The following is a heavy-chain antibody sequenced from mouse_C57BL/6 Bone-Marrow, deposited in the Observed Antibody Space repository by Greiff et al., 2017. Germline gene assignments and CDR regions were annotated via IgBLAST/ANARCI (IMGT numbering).Heavy chain of an antibody. CDR1: GFHIKDYY. CDR3: ARGEGYDDIDY. CDR2: IDPEDGET. D-gene: IGHD2-2*01. J-gene: IGHJ2*01. V-gene: IGHV14-2*01. Sequence: VQLQQSGAELVKPGASVKLSCTASGFHIKDYYLHWVKQRTEQGLEWIGRIDPEDGETKSAPKFQGKATITADTSSNTAYLQLSSLTSEDTAVYYCARGEGYDDIDYWGQGTTLTVSS.